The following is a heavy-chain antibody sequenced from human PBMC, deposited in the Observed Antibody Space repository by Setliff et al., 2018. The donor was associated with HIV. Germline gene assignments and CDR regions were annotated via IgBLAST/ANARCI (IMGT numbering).Heavy chain of an antibody. D-gene: IGHD6-19*01. J-gene: IGHJ4*02. Sequence: SETLSLTCTVSGDSITSNSYYWGWIRQSPGKGLEWIGTMHHSGSTYYNPSLKSRVTISVDTSKNHFSLKLSSVTAADTAVYYCARGGSGWPFGYWGQGTLVTVSS. CDR3: ARGGSGWPFGY. CDR2: MHHSGST. V-gene: IGHV4-39*02. CDR1: GDSITSNSYY.